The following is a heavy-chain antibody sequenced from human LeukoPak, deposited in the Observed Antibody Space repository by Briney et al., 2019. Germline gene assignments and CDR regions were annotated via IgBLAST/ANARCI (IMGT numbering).Heavy chain of an antibody. CDR1: GFTFSSYC. V-gene: IGHV3-33*06. Sequence: GGSLRLSCAASGFTFSSYCMHWVRQAPGKGLEWVAVIWYDGSNKYYADSVKGRFTISRDNSKNTLYLQMNGLRAEDTAVYYCAKDSSSWSLDYWGQGTLVTVSS. CDR3: AKDSSSWSLDY. CDR2: IWYDGSNK. D-gene: IGHD6-13*01. J-gene: IGHJ4*02.